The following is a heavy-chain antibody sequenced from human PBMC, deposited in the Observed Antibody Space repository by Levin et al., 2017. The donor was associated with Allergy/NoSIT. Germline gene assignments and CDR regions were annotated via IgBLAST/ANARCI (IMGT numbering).Heavy chain of an antibody. Sequence: ASVKVSCKASGYTFTSYYMHWVRQAPGQGLEWMGIINPSGGSTSYAQKFQGRVTMTRDTSTSTVYMELSSLRSEDTAVYYCARAFSKSSYCGGDCNYSWYFDYWGQGTLVTVSS. J-gene: IGHJ4*02. CDR1: GYTFTSYY. V-gene: IGHV1-46*01. D-gene: IGHD2-21*02. CDR2: INPSGGST. CDR3: ARAFSKSSYCGGDCNYSWYFDY.